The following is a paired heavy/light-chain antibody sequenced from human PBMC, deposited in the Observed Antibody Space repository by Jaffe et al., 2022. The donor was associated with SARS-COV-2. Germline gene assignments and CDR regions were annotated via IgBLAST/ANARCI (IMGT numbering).Light chain of an antibody. CDR2: DVS. Sequence: QSALTQPASVSGSPGQSITISCTGTSSDVGGYDYVSWYQHHPGKAPKLMIFDVSSRPSGVSNRFSGSKSGNTASLIISGLQAEDEADYYCASYTSSSTFVFGTGTQVTVL. V-gene: IGLV2-14*03. J-gene: IGLJ1*01. CDR1: SSDVGGYDY. CDR3: ASYTSSSTFV.
Heavy chain of an antibody. Sequence: QLQLQESGPGLVKPSETLSLTCIVSGGSISRSTYYWAWVRQPPAKGLEWIGNIYYGGRTYYNPSLNSRVTMSVDTSKNQFSLKLNSLTAADTAVYYCARHLANWGSTPLDYWGQGALVTVSS. CDR1: GGSISRSTYY. CDR3: ARHLANWGSTPLDY. J-gene: IGHJ4*02. V-gene: IGHV4-39*01. D-gene: IGHD7-27*01. CDR2: IYYGGRT.